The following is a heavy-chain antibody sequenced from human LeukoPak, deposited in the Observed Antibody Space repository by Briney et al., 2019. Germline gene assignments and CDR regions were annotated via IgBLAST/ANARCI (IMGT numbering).Heavy chain of an antibody. D-gene: IGHD1-1*01. CDR3: ARGQLERRGRLGWNWFDP. J-gene: IGHJ5*02. CDR2: ISYDGSNK. V-gene: IGHV3-30-3*01. Sequence: PGGSLRLSCAASGFTFSSYAMHWVRQAPGKGLEWVAVISYDGSNKYYADSVKGRFTISRDNSKNTLYLQMNSLRAEDTAVYYCARGQLERRGRLGWNWFDPWGQGTLVTVSS. CDR1: GFTFSSYA.